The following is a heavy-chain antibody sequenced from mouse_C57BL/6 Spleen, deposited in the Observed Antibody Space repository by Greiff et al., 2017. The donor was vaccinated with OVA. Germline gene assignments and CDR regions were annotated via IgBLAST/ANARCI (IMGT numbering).Heavy chain of an antibody. Sequence: QVHVKQSGPGLVAPSQSLSITCTVSGFSLTSYGVDWVRQPPGKGLEWLGVIWGGGSTNYNSALMSRLSISKDNSKSQVFLKMNSLQTDDTAMYYCAKHTDYDGSSYWYFDVWGTGTTVTVSS. CDR2: IWGGGST. D-gene: IGHD1-1*01. J-gene: IGHJ1*03. V-gene: IGHV2-9*01. CDR1: GFSLTSYG. CDR3: AKHTDYDGSSYWYFDV.